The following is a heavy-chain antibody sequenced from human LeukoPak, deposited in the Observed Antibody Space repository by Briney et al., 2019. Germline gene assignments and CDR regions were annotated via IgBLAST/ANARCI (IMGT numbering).Heavy chain of an antibody. CDR3: TKEGVEAY. CDR2: INPNSGGT. CDR1: GYTFTGYN. V-gene: IGHV1-2*02. J-gene: IGHJ1*01. Sequence: ASVKVSCKASGYTFTGYNMHWVRQAPGQGLEWMGWINPNSGGTNYAQKFQGRVTMTRDTSNNTAYMELGRLTSDDTAVYYCTKEGVEAYWGEGTLLTVSS.